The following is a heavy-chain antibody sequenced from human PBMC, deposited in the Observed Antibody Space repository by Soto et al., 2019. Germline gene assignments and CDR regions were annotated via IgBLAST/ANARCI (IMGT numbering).Heavy chain of an antibody. CDR1: GFTFSSYW. CDR2: INSDGSST. V-gene: IGHV3-74*01. J-gene: IGHJ4*02. D-gene: IGHD6-13*01. Sequence: EVQLVESGGGLVQPGGSLRLSCAASGFTFSSYWMHWVRQAPGKGLVWVSRINSDGSSTSYADSVKGRFTISRDNAKNTIYLQINSLSAEDTAVYYCARCISAAGNTLPDYWGQATLVTVSS. CDR3: ARCISAAGNTLPDY.